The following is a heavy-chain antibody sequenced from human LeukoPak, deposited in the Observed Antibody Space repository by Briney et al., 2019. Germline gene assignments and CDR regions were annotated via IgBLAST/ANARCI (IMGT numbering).Heavy chain of an antibody. CDR2: INHSGST. D-gene: IGHD2-21*01. V-gene: IGHV4-34*01. CDR3: ARRIAWFDP. CDR1: GFTFGDYA. Sequence: GSLRLSCTASGFTFGDYAMSWFRQPPGKGLEWIGEINHSGSTNYNPSLKSRVTISVDTSKNQFSLKLSSVTAADTAVYYCARRIAWFDPWGQGTLVTVSS. J-gene: IGHJ5*02.